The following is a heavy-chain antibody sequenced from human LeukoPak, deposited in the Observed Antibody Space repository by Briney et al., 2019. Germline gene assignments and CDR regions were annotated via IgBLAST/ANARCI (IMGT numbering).Heavy chain of an antibody. D-gene: IGHD3-3*01. Sequence: SETLSLTCTVSGGSISSYYWSWIRQPPGKGLEWIGYIYYSGSTNYNPSLKSRVTISVDTSKNQFSLKLSSVTAADTAVYYCAREGGYYDFWSGPIGPLTTWGQGTLVTVSS. CDR2: IYYSGST. CDR3: AREGGYYDFWSGPIGPLTT. CDR1: GGSISSYY. J-gene: IGHJ5*02. V-gene: IGHV4-59*01.